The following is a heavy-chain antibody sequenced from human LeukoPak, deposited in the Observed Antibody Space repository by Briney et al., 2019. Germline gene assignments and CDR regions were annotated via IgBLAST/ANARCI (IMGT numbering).Heavy chain of an antibody. CDR2: IYYSGST. Sequence: SQTLSLTCTVSGGSISSGGYYWSWIRQHPGKGLEWIGYIYYSGSTYYNPSLKSRVTISVDTSKNQFSLKLSSVTAADTAVYYCAGDSPVYRYGMDVWGQGTTVTVSS. CDR1: GGSISSGGYY. J-gene: IGHJ6*02. V-gene: IGHV4-31*03. D-gene: IGHD1-14*01. CDR3: AGDSPVYRYGMDV.